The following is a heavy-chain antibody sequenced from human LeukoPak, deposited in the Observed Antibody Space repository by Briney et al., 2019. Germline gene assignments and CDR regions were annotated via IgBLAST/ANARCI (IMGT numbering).Heavy chain of an antibody. CDR3: ARASANWNRPTAYYYYYMDV. CDR2: IYSGGST. V-gene: IGHV3-66*02. Sequence: GGSLRLSCAASGFTVSNNYMSWVRQAPGKGVEWVSVIYSGGSTYYADSVKGRFTISRDNSKNTLYLQMNSLRAEDTAVYYCARASANWNRPTAYYYYYMDVWGKGTTVTVSS. D-gene: IGHD1-1*01. J-gene: IGHJ6*03. CDR1: GFTVSNNY.